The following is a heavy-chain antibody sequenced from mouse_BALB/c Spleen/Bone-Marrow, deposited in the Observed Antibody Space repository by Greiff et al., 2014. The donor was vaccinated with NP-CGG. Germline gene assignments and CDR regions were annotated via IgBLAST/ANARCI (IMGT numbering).Heavy chain of an antibody. CDR1: GDSITSGY. V-gene: IGHV3-8*02. Sequence: VQLQQSGPSLVKPSQTLSLTCSVTGDSITSGYWNWIRKFPGNKLEYMGFISYSGGTYYSPSLRSRITITRDTSKNQYYLHLNSVTTEDTATYYCARTHYYGWFDYWGQGTTLTVSS. D-gene: IGHD1-2*01. CDR3: ARTHYYGWFDY. CDR2: ISYSGGT. J-gene: IGHJ2*01.